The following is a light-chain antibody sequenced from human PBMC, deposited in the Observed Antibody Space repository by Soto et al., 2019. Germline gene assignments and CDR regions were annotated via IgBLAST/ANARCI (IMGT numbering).Light chain of an antibody. Sequence: ELVSTQSPGTLSLSPGERATLSCRASQTVRNNYLAWYQQKPGQAPRLLIYDASSRATGIPDRFSGGGSGTDFTLTISRLEPEDFAVYYCQQFSSYPLTFGGGTKVDIK. V-gene: IGKV3-20*01. CDR1: QTVRNNY. J-gene: IGKJ4*01. CDR2: DAS. CDR3: QQFSSYPLT.